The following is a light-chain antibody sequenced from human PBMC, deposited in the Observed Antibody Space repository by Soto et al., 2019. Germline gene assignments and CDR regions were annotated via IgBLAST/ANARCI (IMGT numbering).Light chain of an antibody. CDR3: QQYNNWPS. J-gene: IGKJ1*01. CDR2: EAS. V-gene: IGKV1-5*03. CDR1: ENVNGH. Sequence: LPMTQSPNTLSASVGDSVAVTCRASENVNGHLAWYQQKPGKAPKLLIYEASILESGVPSRFSGSGFGTEFTLTINGLLPEDFVTYYCQQYNNWPSFGQGTKV.